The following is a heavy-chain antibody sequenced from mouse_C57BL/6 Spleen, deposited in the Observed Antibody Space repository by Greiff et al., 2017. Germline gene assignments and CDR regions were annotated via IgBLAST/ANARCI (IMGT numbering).Heavy chain of an antibody. J-gene: IGHJ1*03. CDR2: IYPSDSET. CDR1: GYTFTSYW. CDR3: AREAQATGYWYFDV. Sequence: QVQLQQPGAELVRPGSSVKPSCKASGYTFTSYWMDWVKQRPGQGLEWIGNIYPSDSETHYNQKFKDKATLTVDKSSSTAYMQLSSLTSEDSAVYYCAREAQATGYWYFDVWGTGTTVTVSS. V-gene: IGHV1-61*01. D-gene: IGHD3-2*02.